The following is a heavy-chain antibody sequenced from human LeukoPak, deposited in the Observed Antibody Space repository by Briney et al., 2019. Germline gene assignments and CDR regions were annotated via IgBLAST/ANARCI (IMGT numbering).Heavy chain of an antibody. CDR3: ARKGVGGELGGFDY. V-gene: IGHV3-30*02. D-gene: IGHD3-16*01. CDR1: GLTFSTYG. Sequence: QTGGSLRLSCAASGLTFSTYGIHWVRQAPGKGLEWVAFIRYDGSNKYYADSVKGRFTISKDNSKNTLFLQMNSLRAEDTALYHCARKGVGGELGGFDYWGQGTLVTVSS. CDR2: IRYDGSNK. J-gene: IGHJ4*02.